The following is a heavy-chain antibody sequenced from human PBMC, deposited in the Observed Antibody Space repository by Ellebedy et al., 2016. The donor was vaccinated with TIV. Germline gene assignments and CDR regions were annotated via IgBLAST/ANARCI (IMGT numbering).Heavy chain of an antibody. CDR3: AIGYSSGTYWYYFDN. Sequence: GESLKISCAASGFTFSSYGIHWVRQAPGKGLEWVAVVSYDGASKYYADSVKGRFTISRDNSKSTLYLQMNRLRAEDTAVYYCAIGYSSGTYWYYFDNWGQGTPVTVSP. D-gene: IGHD1-26*01. J-gene: IGHJ4*02. V-gene: IGHV3-30*03. CDR1: GFTFSSYG. CDR2: VSYDGASK.